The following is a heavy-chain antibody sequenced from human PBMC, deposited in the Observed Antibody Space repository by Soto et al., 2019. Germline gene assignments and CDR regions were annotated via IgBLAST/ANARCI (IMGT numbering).Heavy chain of an antibody. Sequence: GGSLSLSCAASGFTFISYAMSWVRQAPGKGLEWVSAISGSGGSTYYADSVKGRFTISRDNSKNTLYLQMNSLRAEDTAVYYCTKESLTTSAGFLDYWGKGTLVTVSS. CDR1: GFTFISYA. CDR2: ISGSGGST. D-gene: IGHD6-13*01. CDR3: TKESLTTSAGFLDY. J-gene: IGHJ4*02. V-gene: IGHV3-23*01.